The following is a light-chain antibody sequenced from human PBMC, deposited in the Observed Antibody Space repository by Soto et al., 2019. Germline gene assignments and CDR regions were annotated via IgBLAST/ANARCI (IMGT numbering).Light chain of an antibody. CDR3: QQHGSSPPLT. Sequence: EIVLTQSPATLSLSPGERSTLSCRASQSVSSSYLAWYQQKPGQAPRLLIYGASSRATGIPDRFSGSGSGTAFTLPTRSMQTEDFAVYYCQQHGSSPPLTFGGGTKVDIK. CDR1: QSVSSSY. V-gene: IGKV3-20*01. CDR2: GAS. J-gene: IGKJ4*01.